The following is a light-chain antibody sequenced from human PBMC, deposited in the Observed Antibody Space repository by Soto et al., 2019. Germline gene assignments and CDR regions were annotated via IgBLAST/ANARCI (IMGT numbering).Light chain of an antibody. CDR1: SSNIGTGYD. CDR3: QSYDSSLSGYVV. V-gene: IGLV1-40*01. J-gene: IGLJ2*01. CDR2: GNN. Sequence: QSVLPQPPSVSGAPGQRVTISCTGSSSNIGTGYDVDWYQQLPGTAPKLLIYGNNNRPSGVPDRFSGSRSGTSASLAITGLQAEDEADYYCQSYDSSLSGYVVFGGGTKVTVL.